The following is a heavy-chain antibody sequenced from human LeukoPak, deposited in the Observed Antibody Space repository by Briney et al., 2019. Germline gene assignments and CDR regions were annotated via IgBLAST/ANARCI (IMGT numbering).Heavy chain of an antibody. CDR3: AKDPGVVPAHYFDY. D-gene: IGHD2-2*01. J-gene: IGHJ4*02. V-gene: IGHV3-23*01. CDR2: ISDNGGST. Sequence: GGSLRLSCAASGFTFSSYAMSWVRQAPGKGLEWVSVISDNGGSTYYADSVKGRFTISRDNFKNTLYLQMNSLRAEDTAVYYCAKDPGVVPAHYFDYWGQGTLVTVSS. CDR1: GFTFSSYA.